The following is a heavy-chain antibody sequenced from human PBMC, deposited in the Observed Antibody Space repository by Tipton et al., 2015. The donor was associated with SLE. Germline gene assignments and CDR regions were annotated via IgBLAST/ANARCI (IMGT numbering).Heavy chain of an antibody. CDR2: INPNSGGT. CDR3: ARENGYNYGWNN. D-gene: IGHD5-18*01. J-gene: IGHJ4*02. Sequence: QLVQSGAEVMKPGASVKVSCKASGYTFTNFDISWVRQAPGQGLEWMGRINPNSGGTNYAQKFQGRVTMTRDTSISAAYMELSRLRSDDTAVYYCARENGYNYGWNNWGQGTLVTVSS. V-gene: IGHV1-2*06. CDR1: GYTFTNFD.